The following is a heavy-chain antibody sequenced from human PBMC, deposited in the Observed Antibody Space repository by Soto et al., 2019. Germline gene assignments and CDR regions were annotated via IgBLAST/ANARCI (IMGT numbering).Heavy chain of an antibody. D-gene: IGHD3-10*01. CDR3: ARVRPYGSGKRYGMDV. J-gene: IGHJ6*04. Sequence: ASVKVSCKASGYTFTGYYMHWVRQAPGQGLEWMGWINPNSGGTNYAQKFQGWVTMTRDTSISTAYMELSRLRSDDTAVYYCARVRPYGSGKRYGMDVWGKGTTVTVSS. CDR2: INPNSGGT. CDR1: GYTFTGYY. V-gene: IGHV1-2*04.